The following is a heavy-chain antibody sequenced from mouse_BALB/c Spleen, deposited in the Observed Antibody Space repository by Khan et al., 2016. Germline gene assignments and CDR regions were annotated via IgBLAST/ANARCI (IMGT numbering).Heavy chain of an antibody. Sequence: EVKLEESGGGLVQPGGSMKLSCTASGFTLSDAWMDWVRQSPEKGLEWVAEIRTKANTHATYYAESVKGRFSISRDDSKSSVYLQMNSLRPEDTGIYYCTRRGIAMDYWGQGTSVTVSS. CDR2: IRTKANTHAT. J-gene: IGHJ4*01. V-gene: IGHV6-6*01. CDR3: TRRGIAMDY. CDR1: GFTLSDAW.